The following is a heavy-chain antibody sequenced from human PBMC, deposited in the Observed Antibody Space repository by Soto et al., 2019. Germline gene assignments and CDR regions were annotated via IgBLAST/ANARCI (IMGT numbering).Heavy chain of an antibody. Sequence: GESLKISCQVSGYSFTSYWVAWVRQQPGKGLEWMGFIYPGDSDTRYSPSFQGQVTISADKSIATAYLQWRSLEASDTAIYYCARQPAWGAVQAGMDVWGPWTTVTVSS. CDR1: GYSFTSYW. V-gene: IGHV5-51*01. J-gene: IGHJ6*02. D-gene: IGHD6-19*01. CDR2: IYPGDSDT. CDR3: ARQPAWGAVQAGMDV.